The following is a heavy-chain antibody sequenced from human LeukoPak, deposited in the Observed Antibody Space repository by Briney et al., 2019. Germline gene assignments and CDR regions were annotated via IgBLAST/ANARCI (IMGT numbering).Heavy chain of an antibody. CDR3: AKDRGYGLVDY. D-gene: IGHD5-12*01. J-gene: IGHJ4*02. CDR1: GFTFSSYG. Sequence: GGSLRLSCAASGFTFSSYGMHWVRQAPGKGLEWVAVISYDGSNKCYADSVKGRFTISRDNSKNTLYLQMNSLRAEDTAVYYCAKDRGYGLVDYWGQGTLVTVSS. CDR2: ISYDGSNK. V-gene: IGHV3-30*18.